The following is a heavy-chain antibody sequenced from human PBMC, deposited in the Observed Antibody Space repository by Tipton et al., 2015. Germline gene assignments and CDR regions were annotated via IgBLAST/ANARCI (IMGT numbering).Heavy chain of an antibody. CDR2: IHYSGST. CDR1: GDSISSGGYY. V-gene: IGHV4-31*03. J-gene: IGHJ4*02. CDR3: ATAYYFDSRAAYYFDN. Sequence: TLSLTCNVSGDSISSGGYYWSWIRQHPGKGLEWMGNIHYSGSTYYNPSLKSRVIILVDTSQNQFSLKLSSVTAADTAVYYCATAYYFDSRAAYYFDNWGQGTLVTVSS. D-gene: IGHD3-22*01.